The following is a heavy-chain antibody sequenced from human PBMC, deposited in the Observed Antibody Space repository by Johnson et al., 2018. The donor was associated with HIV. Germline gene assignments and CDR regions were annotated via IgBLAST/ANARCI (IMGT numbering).Heavy chain of an antibody. CDR3: ASEGGSCSGGWCLDALDF. J-gene: IGHJ3*01. CDR1: GLSFSRSW. D-gene: IGHD2-15*01. CDR2: TNNDGSTT. V-gene: IGHV3-74*02. Sequence: MMLVESGGGVVQPGRSLRLSCAASGLSFSRSWMHWVRQAPGKGLVWVSRTNNDGSTTTYADSVKGRFTVSRDKVKNTLHLQMDSLRAEDTAVYYCASEGGSCSGGWCLDALDFWGQGTTVTVSS.